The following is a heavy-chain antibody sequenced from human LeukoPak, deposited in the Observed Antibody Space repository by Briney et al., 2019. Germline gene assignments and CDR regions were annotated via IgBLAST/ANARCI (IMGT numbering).Heavy chain of an antibody. CDR2: IIPIFGTA. Sequence: SVKVSCKASGGTFSIYAISWVRQAPGQGLEWMGGIIPIFGTANYAQKFQGRVTITADESTSTAYMELSSLRSEDTAVYYCAVSMRGVPGYYYGMDVWGQGTTVTVSS. CDR1: GGTFSIYA. CDR3: AVSMRGVPGYYYGMDV. J-gene: IGHJ6*02. V-gene: IGHV1-69*13. D-gene: IGHD3-10*01.